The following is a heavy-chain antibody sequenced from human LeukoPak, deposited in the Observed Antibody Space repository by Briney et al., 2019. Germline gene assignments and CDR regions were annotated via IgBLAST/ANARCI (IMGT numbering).Heavy chain of an antibody. CDR1: GFTFSSNA. Sequence: QPGGSLRLSCAASGFTFSSNAMSWVRQVPGKGLEWVSVISGSGGSTYYADSVKGRFTISRDNSKNTLYLQMNSLRAEDTAVYYCAREDPGDYGFNYWGQGTLVTVSS. CDR2: ISGSGGST. V-gene: IGHV3-23*01. CDR3: AREDPGDYGFNY. J-gene: IGHJ4*02. D-gene: IGHD4-17*01.